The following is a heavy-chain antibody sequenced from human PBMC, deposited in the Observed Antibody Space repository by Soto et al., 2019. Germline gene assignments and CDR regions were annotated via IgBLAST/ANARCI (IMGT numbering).Heavy chain of an antibody. J-gene: IGHJ5*02. D-gene: IGHD3-16*01. CDR2: ISGSGGST. V-gene: IGHV3-23*01. CDR1: GFTFSSYA. CDR3: AKLVVAERWGVYGQTNWFDP. Sequence: EVQLLESGGGLVQPGGSLRLSCAASGFTFSSYAMSWVRQAPGKGLEWVSAISGSGGSTYYADSVKGRFTISRDNSKNTLYLQMNSLRAEDTAVYYCAKLVVAERWGVYGQTNWFDPWGQGTLVTVSS.